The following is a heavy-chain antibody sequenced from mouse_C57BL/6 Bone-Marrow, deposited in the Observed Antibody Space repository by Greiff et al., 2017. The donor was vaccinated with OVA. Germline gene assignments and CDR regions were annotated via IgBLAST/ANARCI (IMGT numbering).Heavy chain of an antibody. CDR3: ARRVLRNYYAMDY. Sequence: VQLQQSGPVLVKPGASVKMSCKASGYTFTDSYMNWVKQSHGTSLEWIGVINPYNGGTSYNQKFKGKATLTVDKSSSTAYMALHSLTSEDSAVHYCARRVLRNYYAMDYWGQGTSVTVSS. CDR2: INPYNGGT. J-gene: IGHJ4*01. CDR1: GYTFTDSY. V-gene: IGHV1-19*01. D-gene: IGHD1-1*01.